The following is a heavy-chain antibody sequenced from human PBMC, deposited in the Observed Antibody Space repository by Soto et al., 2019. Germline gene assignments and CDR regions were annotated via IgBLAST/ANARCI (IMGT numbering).Heavy chain of an antibody. CDR2: VSYDGSNK. D-gene: IGHD2-15*01. V-gene: IGHV3-30*03. CDR3: AIDLGYCSGGSCYSEGYFDS. CDR1: GFTFSSYG. Sequence: GGSLRLSCAASGFTFSSYGMHWVRQAPGKGLEWVALVSYDGSNKNYAASVKGRFAISRDNSKNTLYLQMNMLRTEDADVYYCAIDLGYCSGGSCYSEGYFDSWGQGALVTVSS. J-gene: IGHJ4*02.